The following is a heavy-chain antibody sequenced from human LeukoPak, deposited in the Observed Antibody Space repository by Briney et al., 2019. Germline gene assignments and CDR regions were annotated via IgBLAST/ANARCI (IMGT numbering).Heavy chain of an antibody. J-gene: IGHJ4*02. CDR1: GGSISSSSYY. CDR3: ARGRGGTKKYYFDY. CDR2: IYYSGST. V-gene: IGHV4-39*07. D-gene: IGHD3-16*01. Sequence: SETLSLTCTVSGGSISSSSYYWGWIRQPPGKGLEWIGSIYYSGSTYYNPSLKGRVTISVDTSKNQFSLKPSSVTAADTAVYYCARGRGGTKKYYFDYWGQGTLVTVSS.